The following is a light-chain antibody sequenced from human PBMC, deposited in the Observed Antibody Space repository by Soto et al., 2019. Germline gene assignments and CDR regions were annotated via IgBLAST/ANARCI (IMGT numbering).Light chain of an antibody. CDR1: SSDVGAYNF. V-gene: IGLV2-14*03. J-gene: IGLJ1*01. CDR2: DVS. CDR3: SSYTSSSTHV. Sequence: QSALTQPASVSGSPGQSITISCTGTSSDVGAYNFVSWYQQHPGKVPKLMIFDVSSRPYGFSDRFSGSKSGNTASLTISGRQAEDEGDYYCSSYTSSSTHVFGSGTKLTVL.